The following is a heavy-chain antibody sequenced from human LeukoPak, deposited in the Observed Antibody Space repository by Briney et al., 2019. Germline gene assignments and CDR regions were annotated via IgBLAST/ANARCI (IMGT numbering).Heavy chain of an antibody. V-gene: IGHV1-2*02. Sequence: EASVKVSCKASGYTFTGYYMHWVRQAPGQGLEWMGWINPNSGGTNYAQKFQGRVTLTRDTSISTAYMELSRLRSDDTAVYYCARVTDWGHFDYWGQGTLVTVSS. CDR3: ARVTDWGHFDY. J-gene: IGHJ4*02. D-gene: IGHD7-27*01. CDR2: INPNSGGT. CDR1: GYTFTGYY.